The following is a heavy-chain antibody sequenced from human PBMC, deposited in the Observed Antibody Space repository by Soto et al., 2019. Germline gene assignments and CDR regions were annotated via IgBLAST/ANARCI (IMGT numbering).Heavy chain of an antibody. CDR1: GGSLSGYY. CDR2: IYYTGST. CDR3: ARLRPSGSSDY. J-gene: IGHJ4*02. Sequence: SETLSLTCTVSGGSLSGYYWNWVRQPPGKGLEWIGYIYYTGSTRYHSSLNSRITISVDTSKNQFSLRLSSVTAADTAVYYCARLRPSGSSDYRAQGILVTVSS. V-gene: IGHV4-59*08. D-gene: IGHD3-10*01.